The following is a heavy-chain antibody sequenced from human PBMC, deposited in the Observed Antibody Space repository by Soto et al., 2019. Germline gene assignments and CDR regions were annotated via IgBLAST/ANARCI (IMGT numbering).Heavy chain of an antibody. Sequence: PGGSLRLSCAASGFTFDDYTMHWVRQAPGKGLEWVSLISWDGGSTYYADSVKGRFTISRDNSKNSLYLQMNSLRTEDTALYYCAKYKGNGGKCGLDYSGQGTLLTVSS. CDR3: AKYKGNGGKCGLDY. V-gene: IGHV3-43*01. CDR2: ISWDGGST. D-gene: IGHD2-15*01. J-gene: IGHJ4*02. CDR1: GFTFDDYT.